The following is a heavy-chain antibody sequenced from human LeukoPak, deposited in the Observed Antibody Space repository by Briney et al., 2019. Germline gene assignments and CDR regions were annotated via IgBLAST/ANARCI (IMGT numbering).Heavy chain of an antibody. J-gene: IGHJ4*02. Sequence: GGSLRLSCAASGFTFSSYSMNWVRQAPGKGLEWVASIKHDGSEKYYVDSVRGRFTISRDNTKNSLYLQVSSLRAEDTAVYYCATDRGWRTSGYYLYYFEYRGQGTLVTFSS. CDR2: IKHDGSEK. D-gene: IGHD3-3*01. CDR3: ATDRGWRTSGYYLYYFEY. V-gene: IGHV3-7*01. CDR1: GFTFSSYS.